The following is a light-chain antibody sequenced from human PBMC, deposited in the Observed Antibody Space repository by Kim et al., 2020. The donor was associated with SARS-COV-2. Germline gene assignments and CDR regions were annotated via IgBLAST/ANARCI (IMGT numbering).Light chain of an antibody. J-gene: IGLJ3*02. CDR1: SGSIASNY. CDR3: QSYDSSNLWV. Sequence: KTVTSSCTGSSGSIASNYVQWYQQRPGSAPTTVIYEDNQRPSGVPDRFSGSIDSSSNSASLTISGLKTEDEADYYCQSYDSSNLWVFGGGTQLTVL. V-gene: IGLV6-57*02. CDR2: EDN.